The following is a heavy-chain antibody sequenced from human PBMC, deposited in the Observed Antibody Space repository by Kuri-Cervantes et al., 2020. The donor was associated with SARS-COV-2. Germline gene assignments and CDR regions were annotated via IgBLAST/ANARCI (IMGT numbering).Heavy chain of an antibody. V-gene: IGHV3-74*01. Sequence: GESLKISCAASGFTFSSYWMHWVRQAPGKGLVWVSRINSDGSSTSYADSVKGRFTISRDNAKNTLYLQMNSLRAEDTAVYYCARGLGTADASDIWGQGTMVTVSS. CDR1: GFTFSSYW. CDR3: ARGLGTADASDI. CDR2: INSDGSST. J-gene: IGHJ3*02. D-gene: IGHD1-1*01.